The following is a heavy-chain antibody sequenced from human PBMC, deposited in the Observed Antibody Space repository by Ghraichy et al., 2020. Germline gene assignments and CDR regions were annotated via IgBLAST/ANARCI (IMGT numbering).Heavy chain of an antibody. D-gene: IGHD3/OR15-3a*01. J-gene: IGHJ6*02. CDR2: IEQDGSEK. CDR1: GFTFSSHW. Sequence: GGSLRLSCAASGFTFSSHWMTWVRQTPGKGLEWVANIEQDGSEKYYVDSVKGRFTISRDNAMNSLYLQMNSLRADDTAVYYCARGTYTMDVWGQGTTVTVS. V-gene: IGHV3-7*01. CDR3: ARGTYTMDV.